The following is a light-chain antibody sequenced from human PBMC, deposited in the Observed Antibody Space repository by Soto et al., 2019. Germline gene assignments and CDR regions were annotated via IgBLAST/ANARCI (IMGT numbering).Light chain of an antibody. Sequence: EIVMTQSPATLSVSPGERATLSCRASQSVSSNLAWYQPQPGQAPRLLIYGASTMATGIPARFSASGSGTEFSLTISSVQSEDFAVYYCQQYKNWPQNQSTFGQVTKLESK. J-gene: IGKJ2*01. CDR1: QSVSSN. CDR2: GAS. CDR3: QQYKNWPQNQST. V-gene: IGKV3-15*01.